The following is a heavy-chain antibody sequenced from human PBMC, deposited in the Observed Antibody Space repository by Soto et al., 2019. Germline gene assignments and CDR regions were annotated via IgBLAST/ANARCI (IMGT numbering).Heavy chain of an antibody. J-gene: IGHJ4*02. D-gene: IGHD6-19*01. CDR3: ARGPTGWYGFDY. V-gene: IGHV3-74*01. CDR1: GFSFSTNW. Sequence: EVQLVESGGVLVQPGGSLRLSCAASGFSFSTNWMHWVRQVPGKGLVWVSRLSRDGSSANYADSVKGRFTVFRDNDKNTLYLQMNSLTAEDTAIYYCARGPTGWYGFDYWGQGTLVTVSS. CDR2: LSRDGSSA.